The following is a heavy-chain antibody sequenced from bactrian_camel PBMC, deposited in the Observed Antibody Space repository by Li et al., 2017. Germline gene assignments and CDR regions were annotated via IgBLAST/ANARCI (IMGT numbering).Heavy chain of an antibody. Sequence: VQLVESGGGLVQPGESLRLSCVASGITFSRHDVSWVRQAPGKEVEWVATIDTDGSTRCADSVKGRFFISQDTAAKTAYLDMTALKPDDTAMYVCVADRRRRCVLPATDYQGQGTQVTVS. CDR1: GITFSRHD. J-gene: IGHJ4*01. CDR2: IDTDGST. V-gene: IGHV3S10*01. D-gene: IGHD4*01.